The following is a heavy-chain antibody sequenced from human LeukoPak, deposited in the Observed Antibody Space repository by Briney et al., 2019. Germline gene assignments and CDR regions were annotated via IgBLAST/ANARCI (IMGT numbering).Heavy chain of an antibody. CDR3: ARGGGYDLTFDY. Sequence: PSETLSLTCIVSGGSIGSYYWNWIRQPAGKGLEWIGRIHTSGSTNYNPSLKCRVTLSVDTSKNQFSLKLSSVTAADTAVYYCARGGGYDLTFDYWGQGTVVTVSS. J-gene: IGHJ4*02. CDR2: IHTSGST. CDR1: GGSIGSYY. V-gene: IGHV4-4*07. D-gene: IGHD5-12*01.